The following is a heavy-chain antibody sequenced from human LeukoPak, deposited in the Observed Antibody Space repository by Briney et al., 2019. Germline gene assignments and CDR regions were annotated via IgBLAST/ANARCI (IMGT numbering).Heavy chain of an antibody. D-gene: IGHD2-15*01. CDR2: ISSSGSTI. CDR1: GFTVSSNY. J-gene: IGHJ4*02. Sequence: GGSLRLSCAASGFTVSSNYMSWVRQAPGKGLEWVSYISSSGSTIYYADSVKGRFTISRDNAKNSLYLQMNSLRAEDTAVYYCARTYGSGSLDYGGQGTLVTVSS. V-gene: IGHV3-11*04. CDR3: ARTYGSGSLDY.